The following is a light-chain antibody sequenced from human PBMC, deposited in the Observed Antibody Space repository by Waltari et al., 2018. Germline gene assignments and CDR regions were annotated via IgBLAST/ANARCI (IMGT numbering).Light chain of an antibody. CDR3: CSYAGSSTHVV. J-gene: IGLJ2*01. V-gene: IGLV2-23*02. CDR1: SSDVGSYNL. CDR2: EVS. Sequence: QSALTQPASVSGSPGQSITISCTGTSSDVGSYNLVSWYQQHPGKAPKLMIYEVSKRPSGVSNLFPGSKSGNTASLTISGLQAEDEADYYCCSYAGSSTHVVFGGGTKLTVL.